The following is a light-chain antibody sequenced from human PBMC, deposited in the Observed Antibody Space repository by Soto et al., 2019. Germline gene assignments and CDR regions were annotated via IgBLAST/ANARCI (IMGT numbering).Light chain of an antibody. Sequence: EIVLTQSPGTLSLFPGERATLSCRASQSVSSSYLAWYQQKPGQAPRLLIYAASIRATGIPDRFSGSGSGTDFTLTITRLEPEDFAVYYCQQYGSSPPTFGQGTKVEIK. CDR3: QQYGSSPPT. J-gene: IGKJ1*01. V-gene: IGKV3-20*01. CDR1: QSVSSSY. CDR2: AAS.